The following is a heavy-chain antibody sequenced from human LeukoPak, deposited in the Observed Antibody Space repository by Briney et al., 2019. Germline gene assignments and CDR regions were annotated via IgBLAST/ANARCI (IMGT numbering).Heavy chain of an antibody. CDR2: IYPGDSDT. V-gene: IGHV5-51*01. Sequence: GGSLQISCKGPGSRFTSYWIGWGRQMPGKGLEGMGSIYPGDSDTRYSPSFQGQVTISADKSISTAYLQWSSLKASDTAMYYCARLTIGTQPSWIDYWGQGTLVTVSS. CDR1: GSRFTSYW. J-gene: IGHJ4*02. CDR3: ARLTIGTQPSWIDY. D-gene: IGHD1-1*01.